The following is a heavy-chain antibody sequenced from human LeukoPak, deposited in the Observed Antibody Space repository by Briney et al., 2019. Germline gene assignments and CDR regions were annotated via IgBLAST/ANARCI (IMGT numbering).Heavy chain of an antibody. Sequence: PGGSLRLSCVASGFTFRSYSMNWVRQAPGKGLEWVSYISSSGSTICYADAVKGRFTISRDNAKNSLYLQMSSLRDEDTAVYYCATVAMEDWYFDLWGRGTLVTVSS. CDR2: ISSSGSTI. CDR1: GFTFRSYS. CDR3: ATVAMEDWYFDL. D-gene: IGHD5-18*01. V-gene: IGHV3-48*02. J-gene: IGHJ2*01.